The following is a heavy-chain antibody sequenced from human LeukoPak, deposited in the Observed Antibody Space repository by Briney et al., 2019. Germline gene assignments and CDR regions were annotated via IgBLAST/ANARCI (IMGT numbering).Heavy chain of an antibody. Sequence: GGSLRLSCAASGFTVSNNYMSWVRQAPGKGLEWVSVIYSGGSTYYADSVKGRFTISRDNSKNTLYLQMNSLRAEDTAVYYCARGIVATTVDYWGQGTLVTVSS. J-gene: IGHJ4*02. CDR1: GFTVSNNY. V-gene: IGHV3-53*01. CDR2: IYSGGST. D-gene: IGHD5-12*01. CDR3: ARGIVATTVDY.